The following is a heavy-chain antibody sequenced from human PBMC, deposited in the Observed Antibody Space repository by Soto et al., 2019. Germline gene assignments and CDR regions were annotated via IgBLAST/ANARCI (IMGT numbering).Heavy chain of an antibody. CDR3: AKDHIGRVGYNRGYFDY. CDR2: ISGSGGST. CDR1: GFTFSSYA. V-gene: IGHV3-23*01. Sequence: EVQLLESGGGLVQPGGSLRLSCAASGFTFSSYAMSWVRQAPGKGLEWVSAISGSGGSTYYADSVKGRFTISRDNSKNTLYLQMNSLRAEDTAVYYCAKDHIGRVGYNRGYFDYWGQGTLVTVSS. J-gene: IGHJ4*02. D-gene: IGHD5-12*01.